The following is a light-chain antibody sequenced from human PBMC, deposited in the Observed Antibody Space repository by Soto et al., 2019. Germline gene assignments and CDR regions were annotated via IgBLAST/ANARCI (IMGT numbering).Light chain of an antibody. CDR3: QQANSFPYT. J-gene: IGKJ2*01. CDR2: AAS. CDR1: RGISRW. V-gene: IGKV1-12*01. Sequence: DIRMTQSPSSVSASIGDRVTITCRASRGISRWLAWYQQKPGKAPKLLIYAASSLQSGVPSRFSGSGSGTDFTLTISSLQPEDFATYYCQQANSFPYTFGQATKLEIK.